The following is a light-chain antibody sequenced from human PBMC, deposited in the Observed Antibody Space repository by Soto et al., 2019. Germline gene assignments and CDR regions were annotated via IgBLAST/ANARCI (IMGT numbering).Light chain of an antibody. Sequence: DIQMTESPSTLSASVGDRVSITSRASQSISSCLAWYKQKPGKAPNLLIYDASSLESGVPSRCSGSGSGTQSPLTISSRPPDDFATYYGQKNNSYSLTSGGGTKVES. CDR1: QSISSC. CDR2: DAS. CDR3: QKNNSYSLT. J-gene: IGKJ4*02. V-gene: IGKV1-5*01.